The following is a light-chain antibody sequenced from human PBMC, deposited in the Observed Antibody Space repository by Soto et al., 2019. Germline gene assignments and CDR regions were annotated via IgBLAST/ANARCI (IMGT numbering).Light chain of an antibody. V-gene: IGKV3-20*01. CDR1: QSVSSSY. CDR2: AAS. Sequence: EIVLTQSPGTLSLSPGERATLSRRASQSVSSSYLAWYQQKPGQAPRLLMYAASSRATGIPDRFSGSGSGTDFTLTISRLEPEDFAVYYCQQYGSSPMYSFGQGTKLEIK. J-gene: IGKJ2*03. CDR3: QQYGSSPMYS.